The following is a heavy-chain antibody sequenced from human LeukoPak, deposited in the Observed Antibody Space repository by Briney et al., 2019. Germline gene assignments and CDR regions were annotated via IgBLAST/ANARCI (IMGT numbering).Heavy chain of an antibody. D-gene: IGHD3-10*01. Sequence: SETLSLTCTVSGGSISSYYWSWIRQPPGKGLEWIGYIYYSGSTNYNPSLKSRVTISVDTSKNQFSLKLSSVTAADTAVYYCARGSAIWFGDLLLPSQPAPQYNWFDPWGQGTLVTVSS. CDR1: GGSISSYY. CDR3: ARGSAIWFGDLLLPSQPAPQYNWFDP. V-gene: IGHV4-59*01. J-gene: IGHJ5*02. CDR2: IYYSGST.